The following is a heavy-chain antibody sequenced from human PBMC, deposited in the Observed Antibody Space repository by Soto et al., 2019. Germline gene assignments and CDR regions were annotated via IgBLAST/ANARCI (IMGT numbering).Heavy chain of an antibody. V-gene: IGHV3-11*01. CDR2: ISNTGSII. CDR1: GFTLSDYY. CDR3: AKYSWDRYYES. D-gene: IGHD1-1*01. Sequence: GGSLRLSCAVSGFTLSDYYMNWIRQAPGKGLEWVAYISNTGSIIQYTDSVKGRFTISRDSAKNSLYLEMNSLRVEDTAVYYCAKYSWDRYYESWGLGTLVTVSS. J-gene: IGHJ4*02.